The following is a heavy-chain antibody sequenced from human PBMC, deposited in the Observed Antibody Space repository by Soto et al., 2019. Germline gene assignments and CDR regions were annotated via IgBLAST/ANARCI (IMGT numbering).Heavy chain of an antibody. CDR3: ALITLGP. D-gene: IGHD1-20*01. CDR1: GFTFDDYT. V-gene: IGHV3-43*01. Sequence: GGSLRLSCAASGFTFDDYTMHWVRQAPGKGLEWVSLISWDGGSTYYADSVKGRFTISRDNSKNSLYLQMNSLRTEDTALYYCALITLGPWGQGTLVTVS. CDR2: ISWDGGST. J-gene: IGHJ5*02.